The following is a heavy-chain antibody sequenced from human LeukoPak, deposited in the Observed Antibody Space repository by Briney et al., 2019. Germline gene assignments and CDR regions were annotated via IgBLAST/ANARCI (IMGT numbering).Heavy chain of an antibody. CDR3: ANLYGDYPDY. D-gene: IGHD4-17*01. CDR2: ISYDGSMT. Sequence: GGSLRLSCEASGFTFSNNGMHWVRQAPGKGLECVALISYDGSMTYYPDSVKGRFTISRDNSKNTLYLQMNSLRPEDTGVYYCANLYGDYPDYWGQGTLVTVSS. CDR1: GFTFSNNG. J-gene: IGHJ4*02. V-gene: IGHV3-30*18.